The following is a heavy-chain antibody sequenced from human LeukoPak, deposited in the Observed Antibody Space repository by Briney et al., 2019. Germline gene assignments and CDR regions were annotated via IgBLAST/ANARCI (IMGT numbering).Heavy chain of an antibody. CDR3: ARVSRGARAEYFQT. D-gene: IGHD1-26*01. CDR1: GYTFTSYG. V-gene: IGHV1-18*01. J-gene: IGHJ1*01. Sequence: GASVKVSCKASGYTFTSYGISWVRQAPGQGLEWMGWISAYNGNTNYAQKLQGRVTMTTDTSTSTAYMELRSLRSDDTAVYYCARVSRGARAEYFQTWGQGTLATVSS. CDR2: ISAYNGNT.